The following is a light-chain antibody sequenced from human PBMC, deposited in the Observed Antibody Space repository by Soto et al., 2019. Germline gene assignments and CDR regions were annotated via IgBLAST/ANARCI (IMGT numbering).Light chain of an antibody. CDR1: QSVSGY. V-gene: IGKV3-11*01. Sequence: EIVLTQSPDTLSLSPGERATLSCRASQSVSGYLGWYQQKPGQAPRLLIYDASNMAYGVPARFRGSGSGTNFTLTIASLEPDDFAVYYCQQRSNWPYLTFGGGTRG. CDR2: DAS. CDR3: QQRSNWPYLT. J-gene: IGKJ4*01.